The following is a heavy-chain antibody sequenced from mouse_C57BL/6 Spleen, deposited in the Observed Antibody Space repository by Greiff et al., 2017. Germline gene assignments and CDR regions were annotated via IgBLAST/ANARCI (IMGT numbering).Heavy chain of an antibody. Sequence: QVQLKESGAELVRPGASVTLSCKASGYTFTDYEMHWVKQTPVNGLEWIGAIDPETGGTAYNQKFKGKAILTADKSSSTAYMELRSLTSEDSAVYSCTRKVDGYDGGYAMDYWGQGTSVTVSS. J-gene: IGHJ4*01. V-gene: IGHV1-15*01. CDR1: GYTFTDYE. D-gene: IGHD2-2*01. CDR3: TRKVDGYDGGYAMDY. CDR2: IDPETGGT.